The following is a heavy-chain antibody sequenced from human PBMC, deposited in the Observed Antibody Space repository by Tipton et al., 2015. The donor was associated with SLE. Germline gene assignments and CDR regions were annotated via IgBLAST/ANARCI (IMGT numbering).Heavy chain of an antibody. D-gene: IGHD2-15*01. V-gene: IGHV3-33*01. J-gene: IGHJ4*02. CDR3: ARDFALVTLDY. Sequence: QLVQSGGGVVQPGRSLRLSCAASGFTFSSYGMHWVRQAPGKGLEWVAVIWYDGSNKYYADSVKGRFTISRDNSKNTLYLQMNSLRAEDTAVYYCARDFALVTLDYWGQGTLVTVSS. CDR2: IWYDGSNK. CDR1: GFTFSSYG.